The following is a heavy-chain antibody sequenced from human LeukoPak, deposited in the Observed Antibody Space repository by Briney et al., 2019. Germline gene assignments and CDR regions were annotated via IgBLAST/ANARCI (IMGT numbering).Heavy chain of an antibody. Sequence: SETLSLTCTVSGGSISTYYWSWVRQPPGKGLEWIGYSYYSGTTTPHPSLKSRVTISVDPSKDQFSLRLTSVTAADTAVYYCARHGGSGSFDYWGQGTLVTVSS. CDR2: SYYSGTT. CDR1: GGSISTYY. CDR3: ARHGGSGSFDY. D-gene: IGHD3-3*01. J-gene: IGHJ4*02. V-gene: IGHV4-59*08.